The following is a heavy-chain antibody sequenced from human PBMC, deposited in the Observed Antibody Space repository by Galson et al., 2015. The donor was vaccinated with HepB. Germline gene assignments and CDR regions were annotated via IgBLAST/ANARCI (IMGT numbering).Heavy chain of an antibody. D-gene: IGHD3-10*01. Sequence: TLSLTCSVSGGSISSGDYYWNWIRQPPGKGLEWVGNIYYSGTTSSNPSLRRRVSFSVDTSTNQFSLKLSSVSAADTAVYYCARESRWVRGIIVSPRFDNWGQGALVTVTS. V-gene: IGHV4-30-4*01. CDR1: GGSISSGDYY. CDR2: IYYSGTT. J-gene: IGHJ4*02. CDR3: ARESRWVRGIIVSPRFDN.